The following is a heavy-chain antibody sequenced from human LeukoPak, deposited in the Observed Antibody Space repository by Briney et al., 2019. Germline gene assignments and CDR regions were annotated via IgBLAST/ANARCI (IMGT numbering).Heavy chain of an antibody. D-gene: IGHD2-21*01. CDR1: GFTVSNNY. CDR3: VRNSGELGA. J-gene: IGHJ5*02. V-gene: IGHV3-53*01. CDR2: IYSAGGT. Sequence: PGGSLRLSCAASGFTVSNNYMSWVRRAAGEGLEWVALIYSAGGTYYADSVKGRFTISRDNSKNTLHLQMNSLRAEDTAVYYCVRNSGELGAWGQGTLVTVSS.